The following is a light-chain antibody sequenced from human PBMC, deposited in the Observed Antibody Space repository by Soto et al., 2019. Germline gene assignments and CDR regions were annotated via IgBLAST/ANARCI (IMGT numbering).Light chain of an antibody. J-gene: IGKJ2*01. CDR1: QSVTSNY. CDR2: GAS. Sequence: IVLTQSPGTLSLSPGEGATLSCRASQSVTSNYVAWFQHKPGQAPRLLIYGASRRATGIPDRFSGSGSGTDFTLNVSRLEPEDFAVYYCQQYGRSPYTFGQGTKLEIK. V-gene: IGKV3-20*01. CDR3: QQYGRSPYT.